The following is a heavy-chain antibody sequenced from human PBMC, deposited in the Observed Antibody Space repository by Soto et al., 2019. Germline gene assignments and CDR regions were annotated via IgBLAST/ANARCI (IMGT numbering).Heavy chain of an antibody. CDR3: ARERLGNAFDI. CDR1: VFTFSSYS. Sequence: WGSLILSCAASVFTFSSYSMHWVRQAPGKGLEWLAVISYDGSNKYYADSVKGRFTISIYNSKNTLYLQMNSRRAEDTAVYYCARERLGNAFDIWGQGTMVTVSS. J-gene: IGHJ3*02. D-gene: IGHD7-27*01. CDR2: ISYDGSNK. V-gene: IGHV3-30-3*01.